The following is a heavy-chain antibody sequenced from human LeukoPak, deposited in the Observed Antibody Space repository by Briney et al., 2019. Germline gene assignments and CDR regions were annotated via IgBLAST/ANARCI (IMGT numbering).Heavy chain of an antibody. Sequence: SLRLSCAASGFTFSSYAMHWVRQAPGKGLEWVAVISYDGSNKYYADSVKGRFTISRDNSKNTLYLQMNSLRAEDTAVYYCAKDHWVGVVPAHGMDVWAKGPRSPSP. V-gene: IGHV3-30-3*01. CDR1: GFTFSSYA. CDR3: AKDHWVGVVPAHGMDV. J-gene: IGHJ6*02. D-gene: IGHD2-2*01. CDR2: ISYDGSNK.